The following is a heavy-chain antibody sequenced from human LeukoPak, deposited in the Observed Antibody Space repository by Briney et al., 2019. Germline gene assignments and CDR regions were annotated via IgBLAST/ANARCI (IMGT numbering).Heavy chain of an antibody. J-gene: IGHJ6*03. CDR3: AKEGGRKRYYDFWSGYEYYYYMDV. V-gene: IGHV3-64*01. D-gene: IGHD3-3*01. CDR1: GFTFSSYS. CDR2: INSDGGNT. Sequence: GGSLRLSCAASGFTFSSYSMHWVRQAPGKGLEYVSAINSDGGNTYYANSVKGRFTISRENSKNILYLQMGSLRVEDTAVYYCAKEGGRKRYYDFWSGYEYYYYMDVWGKGTTVTVSS.